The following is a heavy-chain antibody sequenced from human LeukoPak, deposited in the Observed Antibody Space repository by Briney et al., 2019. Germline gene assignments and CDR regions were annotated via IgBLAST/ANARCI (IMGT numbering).Heavy chain of an antibody. CDR2: ISSSGSTI. CDR3: ARDTGPPSSTPDY. J-gene: IGHJ4*02. D-gene: IGHD5/OR15-5a*01. Sequence: GGSLRLSCAASGFTCSDYYMSWIRQAPGKGLKGGSYISSSGSTIYYADSVKVRFTISRDNAKNSLYLQMNSLRAEDTAVYYCARDTGPPSSTPDYWGQGTLVTVSS. V-gene: IGHV3-11*01. CDR1: GFTCSDYY.